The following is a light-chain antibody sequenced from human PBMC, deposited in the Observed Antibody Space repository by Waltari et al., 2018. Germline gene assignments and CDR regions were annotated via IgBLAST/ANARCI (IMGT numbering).Light chain of an antibody. CDR2: AAS. CDR1: QNIANY. CDR3: HQTYTALVT. Sequence: DIQVTQPPSSLSASIGDRVTMTCRASQNIANYLSWYQQKLGQAPKLLVYAASRLQKGVPSRFSARGSGTDFTLIINGLRPEDIATYYCHQTYTALVTFGPGTKVDV. J-gene: IGKJ3*01. V-gene: IGKV1-39*01.